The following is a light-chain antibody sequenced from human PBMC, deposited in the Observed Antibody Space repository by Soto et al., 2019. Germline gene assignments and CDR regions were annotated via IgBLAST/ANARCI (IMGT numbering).Light chain of an antibody. V-gene: IGLV2-14*03. Sequence: QSALTQPASVSGSPGQSITISCTGTSNDVGGYNFVSWYQHHPGKAPKLVIYDVNNRPSGVSNRFSGSKSVNTASLTISGLQAEDEADYCCSSYTSGNTLVFGTGTKLTVL. CDR1: SNDVGGYNF. CDR3: SSYTSGNTLV. CDR2: DVN. J-gene: IGLJ1*01.